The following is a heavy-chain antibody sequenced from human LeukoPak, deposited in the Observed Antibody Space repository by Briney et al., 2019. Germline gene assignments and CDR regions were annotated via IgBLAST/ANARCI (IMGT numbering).Heavy chain of an antibody. CDR2: INPYTGGT. J-gene: IGHJ4*02. D-gene: IGHD2-8*01. Sequence: ASVKVSCKXSGYTFTGPYIHWMRQAPGQGLERMGWINPYTGGTKYAQKFQGRVTVTRDTSTNTAYMELSGLRPDDTAAYYCARVEYCTKGVCINFDLWGQGTLVTVSS. V-gene: IGHV1-2*02. CDR3: ARVEYCTKGVCINFDL. CDR1: GYTFTGPY.